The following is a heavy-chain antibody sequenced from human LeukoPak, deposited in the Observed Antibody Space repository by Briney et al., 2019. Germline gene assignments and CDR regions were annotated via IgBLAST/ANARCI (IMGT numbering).Heavy chain of an antibody. Sequence: SETLSLTCTVSGGSLSGYYWSWIRQPPGKGLEWIGYIYYSGSTNYNPSLKSRVTISVDTSKNQFSLKLSSVTAADTAVYYCAREIWGLNYFDYWGQGTLVTVSS. CDR1: GGSLSGYY. D-gene: IGHD7-27*01. CDR2: IYYSGST. V-gene: IGHV4-59*01. CDR3: AREIWGLNYFDY. J-gene: IGHJ4*02.